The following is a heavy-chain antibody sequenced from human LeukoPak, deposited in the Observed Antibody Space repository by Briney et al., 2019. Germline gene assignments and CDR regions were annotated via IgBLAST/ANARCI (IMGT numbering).Heavy chain of an antibody. V-gene: IGHV3-21*04. CDR2: ISSSSSYI. CDR3: ARTGLSSPQGWVDY. CDR1: GFTFSSYS. D-gene: IGHD2-2*01. J-gene: IGHJ4*02. Sequence: GGSLRLSCAASGFTFSSYSMNWVRQAPGKGLEWVSSISSSSSYIYYADSVKGRFTISRDNAKNSLYLQMNSLRAEDTAVYYCARTGLSSPQGWVDYWGQGTLVTVSS.